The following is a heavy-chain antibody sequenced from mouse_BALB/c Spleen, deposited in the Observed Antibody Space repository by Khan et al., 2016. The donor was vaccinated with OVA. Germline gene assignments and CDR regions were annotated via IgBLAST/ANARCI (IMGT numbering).Heavy chain of an antibody. V-gene: IGHV9-3*02. D-gene: IGHD2-3*01. J-gene: IGHJ4*01. CDR1: GYTFTNNG. CDR3: ARSRWLLPAMVY. Sequence: QIQLVQSGPELKKPGETVKISCKASGYTFTNNGMNWVKQAPGKGLKWMGWINTNTGEPTSADEFKGRFAFSLETSASTAYLQINNLKNEETGTYFCARSRWLLPAMVYWGQGTSVTVSS. CDR2: INTNTGEP.